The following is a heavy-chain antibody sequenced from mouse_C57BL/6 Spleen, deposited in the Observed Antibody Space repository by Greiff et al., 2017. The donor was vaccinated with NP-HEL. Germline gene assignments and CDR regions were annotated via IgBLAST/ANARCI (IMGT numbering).Heavy chain of an antibody. CDR2: INYDGSST. CDR1: GFTFSDYY. Sequence: EVHLVESEGGLVQPGSSMKLSCTASGFTFSDYYMAWVRQVPEKGLEWVANINYDGSSTYYLDSLKSRFIISRDNAKNILYLQMSSLKSEDTATKYCGRGDDQRAMENWGVGASVTVSS. V-gene: IGHV5-16*01. CDR3: GRGDDQRAMEN. J-gene: IGHJ4*01. D-gene: IGHD3-3*01.